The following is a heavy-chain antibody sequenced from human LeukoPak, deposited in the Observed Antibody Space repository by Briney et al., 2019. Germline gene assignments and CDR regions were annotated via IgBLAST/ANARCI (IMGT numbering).Heavy chain of an antibody. CDR2: INYSGRT. CDR1: GGSISSGRYY. J-gene: IGHJ4*02. V-gene: IGHV4-31*03. Sequence: PSQTLSLTCSVSGGSISSGRYYWSWIRQHPGKGLEWIGYINYSGRTYYNPSLKSRITISVDTSKNQFSLKLSSVTAADTAVYYCARWYTDGDSLRWYPDYWGQGTLVTVSS. D-gene: IGHD4-23*01. CDR3: ARWYTDGDSLRWYPDY.